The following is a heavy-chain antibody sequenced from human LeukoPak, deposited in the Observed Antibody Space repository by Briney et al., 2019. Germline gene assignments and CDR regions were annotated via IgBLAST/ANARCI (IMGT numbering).Heavy chain of an antibody. CDR2: KSYSGGT. CDR3: ARLTTTNYYDTSGYQFDY. V-gene: IGHV4-39*07. D-gene: IGHD3-22*01. J-gene: IGHJ4*02. CDR1: GVSISSSSDY. Sequence: SETLSLTCTVSGVSISSSSDYWGWIRQSPGKGLEYIVIKSYSGGTYYNPSLRSRLTISMDAAKNQFSLKVGSVTAADTAVYYCARLTTTNYYDTSGYQFDYWGQGTLVTVSS.